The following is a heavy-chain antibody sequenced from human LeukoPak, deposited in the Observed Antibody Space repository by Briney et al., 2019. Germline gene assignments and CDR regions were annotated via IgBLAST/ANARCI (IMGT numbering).Heavy chain of an antibody. J-gene: IGHJ5*02. CDR2: MNPNSGNT. D-gene: IGHD3-3*01. Sequence: ASVKVSCKASGYTFTSYDINWVRQATGQGLEWMGWMNPNSGNTGYAQKFQGRVTITADKSTSTAYMELSSLRSEDTAVYYCATSSYYDFWNGYHNWFDPWGQGTLVTVSS. V-gene: IGHV1-8*03. CDR3: ATSSYYDFWNGYHNWFDP. CDR1: GYTFTSYD.